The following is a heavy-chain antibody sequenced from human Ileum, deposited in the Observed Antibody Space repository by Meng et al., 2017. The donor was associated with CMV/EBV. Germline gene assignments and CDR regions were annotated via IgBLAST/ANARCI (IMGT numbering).Heavy chain of an antibody. J-gene: IGHJ4*02. Sequence: SGFIFSTYAMHWVRQAPGMGLEWVAVISYDGSDIYYADSVKGRFTISRDNSKDTLYLQMNSLRTEDTAVYYCAKDTYYDFWSGPRWWGQGTLVTVS. CDR2: ISYDGSDI. CDR1: GFIFSTYA. D-gene: IGHD3-3*01. CDR3: AKDTYYDFWSGPRW. V-gene: IGHV3-30*04.